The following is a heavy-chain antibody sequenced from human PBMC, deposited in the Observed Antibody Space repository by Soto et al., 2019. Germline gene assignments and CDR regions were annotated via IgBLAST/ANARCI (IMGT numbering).Heavy chain of an antibody. V-gene: IGHV1-18*01. Sequence: ASVNVSCKASGYTFTSYCVSWVRQAPGQGLEWMGWISAYNGNTNYAQKLQGRVTMTTDTSTSTAYMELRSLRSDDTAVYYCATLIRYCISTSCYFQSFDPWGQGTLVTVSS. CDR3: ATLIRYCISTSCYFQSFDP. J-gene: IGHJ5*02. CDR2: ISAYNGNT. D-gene: IGHD2-2*01. CDR1: GYTFTSYC.